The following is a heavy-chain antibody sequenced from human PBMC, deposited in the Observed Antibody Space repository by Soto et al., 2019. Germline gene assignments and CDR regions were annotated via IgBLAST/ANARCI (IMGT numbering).Heavy chain of an antibody. Sequence: RASVKVSCKASGGTFSSYAISWVRQAPGQGLEWMGGIIPIFGTANYAQKFQGRVTITADESTSTAYMELSSLRSEDTAVYYCAREADYSSGSTDWGQGTLVTVSS. V-gene: IGHV1-69*13. J-gene: IGHJ4*02. CDR1: GGTFSSYA. D-gene: IGHD6-19*01. CDR2: IIPIFGTA. CDR3: AREADYSSGSTD.